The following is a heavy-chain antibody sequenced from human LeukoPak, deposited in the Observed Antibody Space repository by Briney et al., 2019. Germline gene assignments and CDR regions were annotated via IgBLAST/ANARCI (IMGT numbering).Heavy chain of an antibody. CDR1: GYTFTGYY. J-gene: IGHJ4*02. Sequence: ASVKVSCKASGYTFTGYYMHWVQQAPGQGLEWMGWINPNSGGTNYAQKFQGRVTMTRDTSISTAYMELSRLRSDDTAVYYCARETFDSSGNDYWGQGTLVTVSS. D-gene: IGHD6-19*01. V-gene: IGHV1-2*02. CDR3: ARETFDSSGNDY. CDR2: INPNSGGT.